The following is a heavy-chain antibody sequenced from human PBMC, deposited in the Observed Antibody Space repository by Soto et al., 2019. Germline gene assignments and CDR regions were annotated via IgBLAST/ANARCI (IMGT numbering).Heavy chain of an antibody. V-gene: IGHV1-2*02. CDR3: ARESGGATATLDYYYFYMDV. Sequence: VQLVQSGAEVKKPGASVKVSCKTSGDSFNDYYIHWVRQAPGQGLEWMGWINPNGGGTKYAQRFPGRVTVTRDTSFRTVYMELSSLRSDDTAVYYCARESGGATATLDYYYFYMDVWGKGTTVTVSS. J-gene: IGHJ6*03. CDR1: GDSFNDYY. CDR2: INPNGGGT. D-gene: IGHD5-12*01.